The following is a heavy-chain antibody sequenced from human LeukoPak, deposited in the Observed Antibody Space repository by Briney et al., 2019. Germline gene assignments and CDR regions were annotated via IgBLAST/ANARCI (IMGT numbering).Heavy chain of an antibody. V-gene: IGHV3-23*01. J-gene: IGHJ4*02. D-gene: IGHD2-15*01. CDR3: ANGWSPDY. CDR2: ISGSGGST. CDR1: GFTFSSYA. Sequence: GGSLRLSCAASGFTFSSYAMSWVRQAPGKGLEWVSGISGSGGSTYYADSVKGRFTIFRDNSKNSLYLQMNSLRAEDTAVYHCANGWSPDYWGRGTLVTVSS.